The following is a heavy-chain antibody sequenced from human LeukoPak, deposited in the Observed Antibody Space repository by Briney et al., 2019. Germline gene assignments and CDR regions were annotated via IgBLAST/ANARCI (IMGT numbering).Heavy chain of an antibody. CDR3: ARDQGYGSGSYDDY. CDR2: IIPTFGTA. D-gene: IGHD3-10*01. J-gene: IGHJ4*02. CDR1: GGTFSSYA. V-gene: IGHV1-69*05. Sequence: SVKVSCKASGGTFSSYAISWARQAPGQGLEWMGRIIPTFGTANYAQKFQGRVTITTDESTSTAYMELSSLRSEDTAVYYCARDQGYGSGSYDDYWGQGTLVTVSS.